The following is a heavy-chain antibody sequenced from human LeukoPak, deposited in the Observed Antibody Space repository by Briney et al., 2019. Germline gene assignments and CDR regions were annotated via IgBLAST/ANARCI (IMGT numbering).Heavy chain of an antibody. Sequence: ASVTLSFTCSGYTFTIYGMNWVRHAPGQGLGWMGWINTNTGNPTYTQGVTGRFVFSLDTAVSTAYLQISSLRPEATAMYYCARGHSSSWCHYCYMDVWGKGTTVTVSS. CDR1: GYTFTIYG. D-gene: IGHD6-13*01. CDR3: ARGHSSSWCHYCYMDV. J-gene: IGHJ6*03. CDR2: INTNTGNP. V-gene: IGHV7-4-1*02.